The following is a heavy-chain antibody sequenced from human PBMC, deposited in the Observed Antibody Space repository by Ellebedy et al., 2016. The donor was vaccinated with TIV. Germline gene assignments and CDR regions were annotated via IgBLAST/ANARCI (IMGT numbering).Heavy chain of an antibody. J-gene: IGHJ4*02. CDR1: GGSISSYY. V-gene: IGHV4-59*12. D-gene: IGHD5-24*01. Sequence: MPSETLSLTCTVSGGSISSYYWSWIRQPPGKGLEWIGYVFYSGSTNYNPSLKSRVTISVDTSKNQFSLKLSSVTAADTAVYYCARGARDGYNTGWGQGTLVTVSS. CDR3: ARGARDGYNTG. CDR2: VFYSGST.